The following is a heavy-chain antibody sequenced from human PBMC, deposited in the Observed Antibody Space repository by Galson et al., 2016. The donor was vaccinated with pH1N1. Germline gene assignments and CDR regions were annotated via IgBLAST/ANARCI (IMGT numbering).Heavy chain of an antibody. V-gene: IGHV4-61*10. CDR1: GGSISSGSYY. Sequence: SETLSLTCTVSGGSISSGSYYWSWIRQPAGKGLEWIGYIYTSGSTNYNPSLKSRVTISVDTSKNQLSLRLRSVTAADTAIYFCATWGLATGGLDYWGRGTLVTVSS. CDR3: ATWGLATGGLDY. J-gene: IGHJ4*02. CDR2: IYTSGST. D-gene: IGHD7-27*01.